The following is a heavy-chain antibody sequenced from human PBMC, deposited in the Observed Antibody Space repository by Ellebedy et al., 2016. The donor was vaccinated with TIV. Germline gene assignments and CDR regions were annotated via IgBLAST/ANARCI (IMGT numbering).Heavy chain of an antibody. J-gene: IGHJ4*02. CDR2: IKSKTDGGTT. V-gene: IGHV3-15*07. CDR1: GFTFSNAG. Sequence: GESLKISCAASGFTFSNAGMNWVRQAPGKGLEWVGRIKSKTDGGTTDYAAPVKGRFTISRDDSKNTLYLQMNSLRAEDTAVYYCANLYHSSRNYWGQGTLVTVSS. CDR3: ANLYHSSRNY. D-gene: IGHD3-16*01.